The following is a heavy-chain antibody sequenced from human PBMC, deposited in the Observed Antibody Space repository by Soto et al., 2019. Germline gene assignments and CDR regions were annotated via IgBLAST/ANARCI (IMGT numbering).Heavy chain of an antibody. CDR2: INPSNEVT. J-gene: IGHJ4*02. Sequence: GASVKVSCKTSGYTFSAFYVHWARLAPGRGFEWLGWINPSNEVTTFSQSFQSRLTMTRDTSTNTVHMELNSLRAEDTAVYYCARDVGPNTLDYWGQGTLVTVSS. CDR3: ARDVGPNTLDY. V-gene: IGHV1-2*02. CDR1: GYTFSAFY.